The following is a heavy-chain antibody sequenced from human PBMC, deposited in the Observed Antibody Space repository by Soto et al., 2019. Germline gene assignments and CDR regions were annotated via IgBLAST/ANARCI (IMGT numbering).Heavy chain of an antibody. CDR1: GFTFSSYA. CDR2: ISGSGGST. D-gene: IGHD3-3*01. Sequence: GGSLRLSCAASGFTFSSYAMSWVRQAPGKGLEWVSAISGSGGSTYYADSVKGRFTISRENSKNMLYLQMNSLRAEDTAVYYCARYDFWSGSHHDYWGQGTLVTVSS. CDR3: ARYDFWSGSHHDY. V-gene: IGHV3-23*01. J-gene: IGHJ4*02.